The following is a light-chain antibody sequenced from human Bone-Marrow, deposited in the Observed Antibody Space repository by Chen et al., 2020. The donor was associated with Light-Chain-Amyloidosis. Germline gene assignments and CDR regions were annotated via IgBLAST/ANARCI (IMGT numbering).Light chain of an antibody. CDR1: QSLVYSEGNTY. V-gene: IGKV2-30*01. CDR3: MQGTRWPPGT. CDR2: KVS. Sequence: DVVMTQSPLSLPVTLGQPASISCRSSQSLVYSEGNTYLNWFQQRPGQSPRRLIYKVSNRDSGVPDRFSGSGSGTDFTLKISRVEAEDVGVYYCMQGTRWPPGTFGGGTKVEIK. J-gene: IGKJ4*01.